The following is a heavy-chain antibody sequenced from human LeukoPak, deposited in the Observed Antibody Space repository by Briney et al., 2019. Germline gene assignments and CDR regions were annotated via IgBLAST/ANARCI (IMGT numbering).Heavy chain of an antibody. D-gene: IGHD3-3*01. CDR2: ISDSGGNT. CDR3: ARRNGCDFDY. V-gene: IGHV3-23*01. J-gene: IGHJ4*02. Sequence: PGGSLRLSCAASGFTFSNYAMSWVRQAPGKGLEWVSDISDSGGNTHYADSVKGRFTISRDKSKNTLYLQMNSLRAEDTAVCYCARRNGCDFDYWGQGTLVTVSS. CDR1: GFTFSNYA.